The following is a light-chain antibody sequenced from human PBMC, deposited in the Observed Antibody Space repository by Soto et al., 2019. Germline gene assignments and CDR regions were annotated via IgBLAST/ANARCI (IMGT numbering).Light chain of an antibody. Sequence: QSVLTQPPSVSGAPGQRVTISCTGSSSNIGAGYDVHWYQQLPGTAPKLLIYGNSNRPSGVPDRFSGSKSGTSASLVITGLQAEDEADYYCQSYDIDLIGLIFGAGTKLTVL. CDR2: GNS. J-gene: IGLJ2*01. CDR3: QSYDIDLIGLI. V-gene: IGLV1-40*01. CDR1: SSNIGAGYD.